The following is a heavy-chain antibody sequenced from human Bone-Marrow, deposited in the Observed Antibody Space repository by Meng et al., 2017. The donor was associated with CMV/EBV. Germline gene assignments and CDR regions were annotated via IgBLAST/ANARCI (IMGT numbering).Heavy chain of an antibody. CDR2: ISYDGSNK. V-gene: IGHV3-30*19. J-gene: IGHJ4*02. Sequence: SCKGSGYSFTSYWIDWVRQAPGKGLEWVAVISYDGSNKYYADSVKGRFTISRDNSKNTLYLQMNSLRAEDTAVYYCARDLYWGQGTLVTVSS. CDR1: GYSFTSYW. CDR3: ARDLY.